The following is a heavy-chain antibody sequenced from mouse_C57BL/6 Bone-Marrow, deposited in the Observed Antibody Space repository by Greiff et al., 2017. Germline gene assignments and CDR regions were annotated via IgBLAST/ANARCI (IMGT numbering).Heavy chain of an antibody. CDR2: IYPGDGDT. V-gene: IGHV1-80*01. D-gene: IGHD4-1*01. CDR1: GYAFSSYW. J-gene: IGHJ2*01. Sequence: LVESGAELVKPGASVKISCKASGYAFSSYWINWVKQRPGKGLEWIGQIYPGDGDTNYNGKFKGKATLTADKSSSTAYMQLSSLTSEDSAVYFCARDWDYFDYWGQGTTLTVSS. CDR3: ARDWDYFDY.